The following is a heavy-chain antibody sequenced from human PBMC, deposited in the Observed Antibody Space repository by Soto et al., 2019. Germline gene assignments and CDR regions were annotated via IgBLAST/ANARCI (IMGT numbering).Heavy chain of an antibody. Sequence: EVQLVESGGGSVQPGGSLRLSCTASGFTFTTYWIHWVRQAPGKGLVWVSRINSDGSSTIYADSVKGRFTISRDNAKNTVYLQMNSLRDDDTAVYYCARGASTGLACDAFDIWGEGTMVSVSS. CDR2: INSDGSST. J-gene: IGHJ3*02. CDR1: GFTFTTYW. D-gene: IGHD6-19*01. V-gene: IGHV3-74*01. CDR3: ARGASTGLACDAFDI.